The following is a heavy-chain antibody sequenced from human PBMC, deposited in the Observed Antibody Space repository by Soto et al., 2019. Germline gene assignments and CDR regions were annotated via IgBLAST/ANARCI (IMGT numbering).Heavy chain of an antibody. J-gene: IGHJ6*02. CDR3: AKTGTYSSSWYGDYYYGMDV. D-gene: IGHD6-13*01. CDR2: ISGSGGST. CDR1: GFTFSSYA. V-gene: IGHV3-23*01. Sequence: GGSLRLSCAASGFTFSSYAMSWVRQAPGKGLEWVSAISGSGGSTYYADSVKGRFTISRDNSKNTLYLQMNSLRAEDTAVYYCAKTGTYSSSWYGDYYYGMDVWGQGTTVTVSS.